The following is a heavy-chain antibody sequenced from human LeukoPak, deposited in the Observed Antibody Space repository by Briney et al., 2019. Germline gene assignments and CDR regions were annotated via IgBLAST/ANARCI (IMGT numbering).Heavy chain of an antibody. CDR2: ISYDGSNK. V-gene: IGHV3-30*03. CDR3: ARVWYDYYYMDV. D-gene: IGHD6-13*01. CDR1: GFTFSSYG. J-gene: IGHJ6*03. Sequence: PGGSLRLSCAASGFTFSSYGMHWVRQAPGKGLEWVAVISYDGSNKYYADSVKGRFTISRDNSKNTLYLQMNSLRAEDTAVYYCARVWYDYYYMDVWGKGTTVTVSS.